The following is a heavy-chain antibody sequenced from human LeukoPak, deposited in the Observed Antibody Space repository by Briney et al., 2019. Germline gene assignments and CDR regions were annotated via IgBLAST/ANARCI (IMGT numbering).Heavy chain of an antibody. CDR2: ISHSGTT. V-gene: IGHV4-34*01. Sequence: SETLSLTCAVYGGSFSGYYWSWIRQPPGKGLEWIGEISHSGTTNYNPSLKSRVTISVDTSKNQFSLKLSSVTAADTAVYYCARGTKTYDILTGSRSDPFDYWGQGTLVTVSS. CDR1: GGSFSGYY. J-gene: IGHJ4*02. CDR3: ARGTKTYDILTGSRSDPFDY. D-gene: IGHD3-9*01.